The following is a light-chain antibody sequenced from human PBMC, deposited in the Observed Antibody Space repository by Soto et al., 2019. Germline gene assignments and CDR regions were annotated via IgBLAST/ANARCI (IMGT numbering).Light chain of an antibody. J-gene: IGKJ4*01. CDR2: DTS. Sequence: EIVMTQSPATLSVSPGERATLSCRASQSVSFNLVWYQHKPGQPPRLLMYDTSKRAAGISARFTGSGSGTDFTLTIDNLQSEDFAFYYCHQHNNWPSTFGGGTKVDNK. CDR3: HQHNNWPST. V-gene: IGKV3-15*01. CDR1: QSVSFN.